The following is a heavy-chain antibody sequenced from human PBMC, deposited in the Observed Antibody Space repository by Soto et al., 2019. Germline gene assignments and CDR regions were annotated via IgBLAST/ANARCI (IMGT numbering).Heavy chain of an antibody. Sequence: GASVKVSCKTSGYTFTNYPMHWARQAPGQGLEYLGWISTGNGDTKCSQKFQGRISITWDSSATTSYIELSRLTSEDTALYYCASGHCSGDCYSDHWGQGTLVTV. CDR2: ISTGNGDT. CDR3: ASGHCSGDCYSDH. J-gene: IGHJ4*03. D-gene: IGHD2-15*01. CDR1: GYTFTNYP. V-gene: IGHV1-3*04.